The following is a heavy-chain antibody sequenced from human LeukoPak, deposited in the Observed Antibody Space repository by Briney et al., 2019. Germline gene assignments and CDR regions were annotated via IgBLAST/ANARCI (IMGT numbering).Heavy chain of an antibody. V-gene: IGHV3-30-3*01. CDR2: ISYDGSKK. CDR1: GFTFSTYA. Sequence: GGSLRLSCAASGFTFSTYAMHWVRQALGKGLEWVAVISYDGSKKYYADSVKGRFTISRDNSNNTLYLQMNSLRAEDTAVYYCAKELLGAFGYWGQGTLVTVSS. J-gene: IGHJ4*02. D-gene: IGHD7-27*01. CDR3: AKELLGAFGY.